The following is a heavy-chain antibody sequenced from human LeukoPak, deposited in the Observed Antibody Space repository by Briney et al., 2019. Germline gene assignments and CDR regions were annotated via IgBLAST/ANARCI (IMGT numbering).Heavy chain of an antibody. CDR1: GFTFSSYW. CDR3: ARDRVLLAFDP. V-gene: IGHV3-74*01. J-gene: IGHJ5*02. Sequence: PGRSLRLSCAASGFTFSSYWMHWVRQAPGKGLVWVSRINSDGSSTSYADSVKGRFTISRDNAKNTLYLQMNSLRAEDTAVYYCARDRVLLAFDPWGQGTLVTVSS. D-gene: IGHD3-10*01. CDR2: INSDGSST.